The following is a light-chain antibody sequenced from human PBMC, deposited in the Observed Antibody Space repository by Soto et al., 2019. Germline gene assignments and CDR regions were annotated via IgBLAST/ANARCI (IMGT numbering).Light chain of an antibody. CDR2: DVS. CDR1: SSDVGGYNY. J-gene: IGLJ1*01. CDR3: SSYTSSSIV. V-gene: IGLV2-14*01. Sequence: QSVLTQPASVSGFPGRSITISCTGTSSDVGGYNYVSWYQQHPGKAPKLMIYDVSNRPSGVSNRFSGSKSGNTASLTISGLQAEDEADYYCSSYTSSSIVFGTGTKVTVL.